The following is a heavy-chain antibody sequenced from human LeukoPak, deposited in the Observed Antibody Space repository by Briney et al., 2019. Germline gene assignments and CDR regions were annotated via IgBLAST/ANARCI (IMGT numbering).Heavy chain of an antibody. J-gene: IGHJ4*02. CDR1: GGSISSSSYY. CDR3: ARLDVVVVPAAMYYFDY. CDR2: IYYSGST. D-gene: IGHD2-2*03. V-gene: IGHV4-39*01. Sequence: PSETLSLTYTVSGGSISSSSYYWGWIRQPPGKGLEWMGTIYYSGSTYYNPSLKSRVTISVDTSKNQFSLKLSSVTAADTAVYYCARLDVVVVPAAMYYFDYWGQGTLVTVSS.